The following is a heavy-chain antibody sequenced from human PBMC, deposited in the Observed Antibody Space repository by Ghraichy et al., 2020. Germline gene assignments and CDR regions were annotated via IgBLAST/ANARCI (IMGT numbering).Heavy chain of an antibody. CDR1: GFTFSNYW. J-gene: IGHJ3*02. CDR3: ARTNGGQSGAFDI. Sequence: GGSLRLSCTASGFTFSNYWMHWVRQAPGKGLLWVSRTDSDGSGTGYADFVKGRFTISRDNADNTLYLQMSSLRADDTAVYYCARTNGGQSGAFDIWGQGTMVTVSS. CDR2: TDSDGSGT. V-gene: IGHV3-74*01. D-gene: IGHD3-16*01.